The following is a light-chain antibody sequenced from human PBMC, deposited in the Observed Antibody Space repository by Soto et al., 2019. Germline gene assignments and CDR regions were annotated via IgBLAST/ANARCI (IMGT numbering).Light chain of an antibody. CDR1: QSVSDK. V-gene: IGKV3-15*01. CDR3: QQYNNWPPWT. Sequence: EIVLTQSPATLSVSRGERATLSCRASQSVSDKLAWYQQKPGQAPRLLIYHASTRATGIPARFSGSGSGTEFTLTISSLQSEDFAVYYCQQYNNWPPWTFGQGTKVDIK. CDR2: HAS. J-gene: IGKJ1*01.